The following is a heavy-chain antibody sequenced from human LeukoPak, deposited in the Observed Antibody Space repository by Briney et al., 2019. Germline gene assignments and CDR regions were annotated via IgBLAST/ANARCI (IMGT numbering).Heavy chain of an antibody. Sequence: GGSLRLSCAASAFTFSSYAMHWVRQAPGKGLEWVAVMSYDGSNKHYADSVKGRFTISRDNSKNTLYLQMNSLRAEDTAVYYCAREAHTWDSEYYFDYWGQGTLVTVSS. CDR1: AFTFSSYA. J-gene: IGHJ4*02. V-gene: IGHV3-30*04. D-gene: IGHD1-26*01. CDR3: AREAHTWDSEYYFDY. CDR2: MSYDGSNK.